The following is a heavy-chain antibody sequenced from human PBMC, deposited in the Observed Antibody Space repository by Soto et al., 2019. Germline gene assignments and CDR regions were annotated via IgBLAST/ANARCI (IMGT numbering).Heavy chain of an antibody. Sequence: PGESLKSSGKGSGYSLTNIWIHWVRQMPGKGLEWMGRIDPGDSDTRYSPSFQGQVTISADKSISTAYLQWSSLKASDTAMYYCARQKHSRGYQNYYYYGMDVWGQGTTVTVSS. V-gene: IGHV5-51*01. J-gene: IGHJ6*02. CDR2: IDPGDSDT. CDR1: GYSLTNIW. CDR3: ARQKHSRGYQNYYYYGMDV. D-gene: IGHD3-3*02.